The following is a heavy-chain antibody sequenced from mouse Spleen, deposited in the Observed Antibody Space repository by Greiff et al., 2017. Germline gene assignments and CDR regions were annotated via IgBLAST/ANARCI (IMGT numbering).Heavy chain of an antibody. CDR1: GYTFTSYW. CDR3: ARVEVYGGPWFAY. D-gene: IGHD1-1*02. V-gene: IGHV1-53*01. CDR2: VFPSNGET. J-gene: IGHJ3*01. Sequence: QVQLKQPGTELVKPGASVKLSCKASGYTFTSYWIHWVKQSPGQGLEWIGNVFPSNGETNYVEKFKSKATLTVDRSSNTVYMQLSSLTSEDSAVYYCARVEVYGGPWFAYWGQGTLVTVSA.